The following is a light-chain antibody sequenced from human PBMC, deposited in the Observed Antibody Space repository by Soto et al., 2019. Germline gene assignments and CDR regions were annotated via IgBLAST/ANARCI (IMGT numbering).Light chain of an antibody. CDR2: GAS. V-gene: IGKV3-20*01. CDR3: QQYGRSPPYT. Sequence: EIVLTQSPGTLSLSPGEGATLSCRASQSVSSSYLAWYQLKPGQAPRLLIYGASIRATGIPDRFSGSGSETDFTLTISRLEPEDFAVYYCQQYGRSPPYTFGQGTKVDIK. CDR1: QSVSSSY. J-gene: IGKJ2*01.